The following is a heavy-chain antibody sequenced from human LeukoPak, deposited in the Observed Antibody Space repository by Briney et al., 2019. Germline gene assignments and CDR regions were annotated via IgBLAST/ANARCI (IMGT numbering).Heavy chain of an antibody. CDR2: IKQDGSGE. CDR3: ARDRGVYSSSSPWFDP. Sequence: AGGSLRLSCAASGFTFSHDWMSWVRQAPGKGLEWVASIKQDGSGEHYVDSVKGRFTISRDNAKNSLYLQMNSLRAEDTAVYYCARDRGVYSSSSPWFDPWGQGTLVTVSS. V-gene: IGHV3-7*01. CDR1: GFTFSHDW. J-gene: IGHJ5*02. D-gene: IGHD6-6*01.